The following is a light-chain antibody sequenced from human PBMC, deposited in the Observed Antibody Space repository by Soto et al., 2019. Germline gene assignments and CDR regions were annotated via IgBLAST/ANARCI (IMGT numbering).Light chain of an antibody. CDR3: QQYGSSPHSIT. CDR2: GAS. V-gene: IGKV3-20*01. CDR1: QSVSSSY. J-gene: IGKJ5*01. Sequence: EILLTQSPCTLPLSPGERATLSCRASQSVSSSYLAWYQQKPGQAPSLLIYGASSRATGIPDRLSGSGSGTDFTRTISRLEPADFAVYYCQQYGSSPHSITFGQGTRLEIK.